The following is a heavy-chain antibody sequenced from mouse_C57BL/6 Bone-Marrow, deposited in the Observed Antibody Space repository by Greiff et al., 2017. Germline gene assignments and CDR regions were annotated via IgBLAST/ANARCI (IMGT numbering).Heavy chain of an antibody. V-gene: IGHV5-17*01. CDR3: ARRED. J-gene: IGHJ3*01. CDR2: ISSGSSTI. Sequence: EVHLVESGGGLVKPGGSLKISCAASGFTFSDYGMHWVRQAPEKGLEWVAYISSGSSTIYYDDTVKGRVTISRDKAKNTLFLQMTSRRSDDTAMYYCARREDWGQGTLVTVSA. CDR1: GFTFSDYG.